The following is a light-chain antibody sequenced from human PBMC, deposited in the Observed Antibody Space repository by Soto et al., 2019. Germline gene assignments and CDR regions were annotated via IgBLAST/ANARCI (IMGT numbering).Light chain of an antibody. Sequence: QSALTQPPSASGSPGQSVTISCTGTSSDVGGYNYVSWYQQHPGKAPKLMIYEVSKRPSGVPDRFSGSKSGNTASLTVSGLQAEDEADYYCSSYAGSNIVVLGGGTKLTV. CDR1: SSDVGGYNY. CDR3: SSYAGSNIVV. V-gene: IGLV2-8*01. J-gene: IGLJ2*01. CDR2: EVS.